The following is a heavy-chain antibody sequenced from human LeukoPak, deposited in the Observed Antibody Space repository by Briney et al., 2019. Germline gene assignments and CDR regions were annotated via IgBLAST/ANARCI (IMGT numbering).Heavy chain of an antibody. D-gene: IGHD4-23*01. Sequence: SETLSLTCTVSGGSISSGGYYWSWIRQHPGKGLEWIGYIYYSGSTYYNPSLKSRVTISVDTSKNQFSLKLSSVTAADTAVYYCARDSNSVFRFDYWGXXTLXTVSS. V-gene: IGHV4-31*03. J-gene: IGHJ4*01. CDR1: GGSISSGGYY. CDR3: ARDSNSVFRFDY. CDR2: IYYSGST.